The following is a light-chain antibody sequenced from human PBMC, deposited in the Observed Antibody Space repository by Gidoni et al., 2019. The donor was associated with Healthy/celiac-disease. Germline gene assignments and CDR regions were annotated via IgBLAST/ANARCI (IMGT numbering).Light chain of an antibody. Sequence: AIQMTPSPSSLSASVGDRVTITCRASQGIRNDLGWYQQKPGKAPKLLIYAASSLQSWVPSRFRGSGSGTDFTLTISSLQPEDFATYYCLQDYNYPRTFGQGTKVEIK. CDR2: AAS. V-gene: IGKV1-6*01. CDR3: LQDYNYPRT. J-gene: IGKJ1*01. CDR1: QGIRND.